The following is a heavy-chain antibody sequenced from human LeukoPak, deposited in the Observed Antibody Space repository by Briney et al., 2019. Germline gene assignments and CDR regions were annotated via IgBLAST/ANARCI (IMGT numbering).Heavy chain of an antibody. CDR2: ISGSGGST. D-gene: IGHD2-8*01. CDR3: ATRDKMVYAIRSFDY. Sequence: QPGGSLRLSCAASGFTFSSYAMSWVRQAPGKGLEWVSAISGSGGSTYYADSVKGRFTIFRDNSKNTLYLRMNSLRAEDTAVYYCATRDKMVYAIRSFDYWGQGTLVTVSS. J-gene: IGHJ4*02. V-gene: IGHV3-23*01. CDR1: GFTFSSYA.